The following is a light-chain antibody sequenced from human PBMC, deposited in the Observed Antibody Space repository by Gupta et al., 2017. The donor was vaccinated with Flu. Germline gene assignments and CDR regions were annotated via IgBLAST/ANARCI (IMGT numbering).Light chain of an antibody. J-gene: IGKJ3*01. Sequence: EIVLTQSPGTLSLSPGERATLPCRASQRVGRDYLAWYQQKPGQAPRLLIYGASSRATGIPDRFSGSGSGTDCTLTISRLEPEDFAVYYCQQYDGSSTFGQGTKVDIK. CDR1: QRVGRDY. CDR3: QQYDGSST. CDR2: GAS. V-gene: IGKV3-20*01.